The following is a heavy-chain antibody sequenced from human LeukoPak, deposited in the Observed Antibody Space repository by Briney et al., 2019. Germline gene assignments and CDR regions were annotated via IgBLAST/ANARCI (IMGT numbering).Heavy chain of an antibody. D-gene: IGHD1-26*01. Sequence: GGSLRLSCAASGFTFTSYAMNWVRQAPAKGLEWVSGISGSGGSTYYADSVKGRFSISRDNSKNTLYLQLSSLRVEDTAEYYCAKAHGGSYHSGIDWGQGTLVIVSS. V-gene: IGHV3-23*01. CDR1: GFTFTSYA. CDR3: AKAHGGSYHSGID. J-gene: IGHJ4*02. CDR2: ISGSGGST.